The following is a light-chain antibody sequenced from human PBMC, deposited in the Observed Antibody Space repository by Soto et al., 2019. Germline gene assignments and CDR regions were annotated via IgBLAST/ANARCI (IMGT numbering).Light chain of an antibody. J-gene: IGKJ5*01. CDR1: QSVSSN. Sequence: EIAMTQAAATLSLARRERARLSCRASQSVSSNLAWYQQKPGQAPRLLIYDASNRATGIPARFSGSGSGTDFTLTISSLEPEDFAVYDCQRRSDWLITFGQGTRLEIK. V-gene: IGKV3-11*01. CDR2: DAS. CDR3: QRRSDWLIT.